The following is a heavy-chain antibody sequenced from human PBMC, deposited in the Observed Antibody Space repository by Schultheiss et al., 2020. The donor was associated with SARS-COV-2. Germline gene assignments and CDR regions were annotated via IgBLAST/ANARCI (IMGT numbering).Heavy chain of an antibody. CDR1: GGSISSGGYY. D-gene: IGHD3-3*01. CDR2: IYYSGST. CDR3: ARGPQNTIFGVVIRDYYYYYGMDV. Sequence: SETLSLTCTVSGGSISSGGYYWSWIRQHPGKGLEWIGYIYYSGSTYYNPSLKSRVTISVDTSKNQFSLKLSSVTAADTAVYYCARGPQNTIFGVVIRDYYYYYGMDVWGQGTTVTVSS. V-gene: IGHV4-31*03. J-gene: IGHJ6*02.